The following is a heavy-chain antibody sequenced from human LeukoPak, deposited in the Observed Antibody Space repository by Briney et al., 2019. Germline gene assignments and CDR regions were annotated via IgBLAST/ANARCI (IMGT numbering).Heavy chain of an antibody. J-gene: IGHJ4*02. CDR3: ARGGYSYGLFDY. V-gene: IGHV3-64*01. D-gene: IGHD5-18*01. CDR2: ISSNGGST. CDR1: GFTFSSYA. Sequence: GGSLRLSCAASGFTFSSYAMHWVRQAPGKGLEYVSAISSNGGSTYYANSVKGRFTISRDNSKNTLYLQMGGLRAEDMAVYYCARGGYSYGLFDYWGQGTLVTVSS.